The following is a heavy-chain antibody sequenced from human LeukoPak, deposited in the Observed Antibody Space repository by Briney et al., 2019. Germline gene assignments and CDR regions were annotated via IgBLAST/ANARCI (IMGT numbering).Heavy chain of an antibody. CDR2: ISAYNGNT. CDR3: ASSFTFGGVIAPADY. CDR1: GYTFTSYG. Sequence: ASVKVSCKASGYTFTSYGISWVRQAPGQGLEWMGWISAYNGNTNYAQKLQGRVTMTTDTSTSTAYMELRGLRSDDTAVYYCASSFTFGGVIAPADYWGQGTLVTVSS. D-gene: IGHD3-16*02. V-gene: IGHV1-18*01. J-gene: IGHJ4*02.